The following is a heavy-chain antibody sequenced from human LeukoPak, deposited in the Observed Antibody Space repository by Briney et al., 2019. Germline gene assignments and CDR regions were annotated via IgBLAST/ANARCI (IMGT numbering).Heavy chain of an antibody. J-gene: IGHJ4*02. V-gene: IGHV3-23*01. D-gene: IGHD2/OR15-2a*01. CDR1: GFTFSNYA. CDR2: ISGGGGST. Sequence: GGSLRLSCAASGFTFSNYAMNWVRQAPGKGLEWVSTISGGGGSTYYADSVKGRFTISRDSSKNTLSLQLNSLRAEDTAIYYCAKDFYHEAGPDFWGQGTLVTVSS. CDR3: AKDFYHEAGPDF.